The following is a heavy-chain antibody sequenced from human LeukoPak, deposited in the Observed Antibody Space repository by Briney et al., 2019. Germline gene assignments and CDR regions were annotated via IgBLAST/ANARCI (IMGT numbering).Heavy chain of an antibody. CDR2: ISGSGGST. CDR1: GFTVSSNY. D-gene: IGHD6-19*01. Sequence: GGSLRLSCAASGFTVSSNYMSWVRQAPGKGLEWVSAISGSGGSTYYADSVKGRFTISRDNSKNTLYLQMNSLRAEDTAVYYCAKDSKVLWRGVAGTGYYWGQGTLVTVSS. J-gene: IGHJ4*02. V-gene: IGHV3-23*01. CDR3: AKDSKVLWRGVAGTGYY.